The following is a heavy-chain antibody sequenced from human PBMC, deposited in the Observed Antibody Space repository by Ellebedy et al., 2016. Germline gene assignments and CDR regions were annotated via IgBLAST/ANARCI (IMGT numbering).Heavy chain of an antibody. CDR2: INPSGGST. CDR3: ARGDVDTEVSGDHWYFDL. CDR1: GYTFTSYY. J-gene: IGHJ2*01. D-gene: IGHD5-18*01. V-gene: IGHV1-46*01. Sequence: ASVKVSCXASGYTFTSYYMHWVRQAPGQGLEWMGIINPSGGSTSYAQKFQGRVTMTRDTSTSTVYMELSSLRSEDTAVYYCARGDVDTEVSGDHWYFDLWGRGTLVTVSS.